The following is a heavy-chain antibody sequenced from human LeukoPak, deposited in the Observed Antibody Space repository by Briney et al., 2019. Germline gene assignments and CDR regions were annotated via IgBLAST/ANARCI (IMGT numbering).Heavy chain of an antibody. D-gene: IGHD2-15*01. J-gene: IGHJ4*02. Sequence: GGSLRLSCAASGFTFRNYVIHWVRQAPGKGLDWVAVTSSDLNVKLYADSVKGRFTISRDNAKNSLYLQMNSLRAEDTAVYYCAREHCSGGSCYRGVDYWGQGTLVTVSS. CDR3: AREHCSGGSCYRGVDY. CDR1: GFTFRNYV. CDR2: TSSDLNVK. V-gene: IGHV3-30-3*01.